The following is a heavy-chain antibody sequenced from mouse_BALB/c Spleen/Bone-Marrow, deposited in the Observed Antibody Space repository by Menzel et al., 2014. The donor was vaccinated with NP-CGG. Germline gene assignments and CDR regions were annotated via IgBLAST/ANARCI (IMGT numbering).Heavy chain of an antibody. J-gene: IGHJ4*01. CDR3: ARYGSSPYAMDY. Sequence: EVKLVESGGGLVKPGGSLKLSCAASALTFSDYYMYWVRQTPEKRLEWVATISDGGSYTYYPDSVKGRFTISRDNAKNNLYLQMSSLKSEDTAMYYCARYGSSPYAMDYWGQGTSVTVSS. D-gene: IGHD1-1*01. V-gene: IGHV5-4*02. CDR2: ISDGGSYT. CDR1: ALTFSDYY.